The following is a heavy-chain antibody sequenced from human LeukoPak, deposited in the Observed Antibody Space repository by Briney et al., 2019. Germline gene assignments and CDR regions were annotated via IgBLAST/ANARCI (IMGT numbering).Heavy chain of an antibody. CDR2: INPNSGGT. J-gene: IGHJ5*02. V-gene: IGHV1-2*02. CDR3: ARDRNGGNLNWFDP. Sequence: ASVKVSCKASGYTFTGYYMHWVRQAPGQGLEWMGWINPNSGGTNYAQKLQGRVTMTRDTSISTAYMELSRLRSDDTAVYYCARDRNGGNLNWFDPWGQGTLVTVSS. CDR1: GYTFTGYY. D-gene: IGHD4-23*01.